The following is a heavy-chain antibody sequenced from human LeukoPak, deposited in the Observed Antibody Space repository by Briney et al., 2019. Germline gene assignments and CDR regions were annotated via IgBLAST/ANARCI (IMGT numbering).Heavy chain of an antibody. Sequence: SETLSLTCTVSGGSISSSSYYWGWIRQPPGKGLEWIGSIYYSGSTYYNPSLKSRVTISADTSKNQFSLKLSSVTAADTAVYYCARCRDFWSGRGFDPWGQGTLVTVSS. CDR1: GGSISSSSYY. J-gene: IGHJ5*02. V-gene: IGHV4-39*07. CDR3: ARCRDFWSGRGFDP. D-gene: IGHD3-3*01. CDR2: IYYSGST.